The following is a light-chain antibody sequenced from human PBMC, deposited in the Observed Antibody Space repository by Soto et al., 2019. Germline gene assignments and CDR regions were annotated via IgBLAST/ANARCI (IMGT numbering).Light chain of an antibody. Sequence: QSVLTQPASVSGSPGQSITISCTGTSSDVGGYNYVSWYQQHPGKAPKLMIYDVSNRPSGVSNRFSGSKSGNTASLTISGLQAEDEADYYCSSYTRSSTRVLGTGTKVTVL. J-gene: IGLJ1*01. CDR2: DVS. CDR1: SSDVGGYNY. CDR3: SSYTRSSTRV. V-gene: IGLV2-14*01.